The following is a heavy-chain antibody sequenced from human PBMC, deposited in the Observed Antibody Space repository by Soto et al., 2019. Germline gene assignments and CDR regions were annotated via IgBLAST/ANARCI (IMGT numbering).Heavy chain of an antibody. D-gene: IGHD3-22*01. CDR2: IYPGDSDT. Sequence: GASLKISWKSSGYSFTSYWIGWVRQIPGKGLEWMGIIYPGDSDTRYSPSFQGQVTISADKSISTAYLQWSSLKASDTAMYYCARHLNYYDSSGYYYGYYYYGMDVWGQGTTVTVSS. CDR3: ARHLNYYDSSGYYYGYYYYGMDV. J-gene: IGHJ6*02. CDR1: GYSFTSYW. V-gene: IGHV5-51*01.